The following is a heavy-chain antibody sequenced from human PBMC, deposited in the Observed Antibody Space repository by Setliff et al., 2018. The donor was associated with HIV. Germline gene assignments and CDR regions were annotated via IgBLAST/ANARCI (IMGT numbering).Heavy chain of an antibody. CDR2: IHHSSIT. V-gene: IGHV4-59*01. D-gene: IGHD2-2*01. J-gene: IGHJ5*02. CDR1: GASISSGT. Sequence: PSETLSLTCTVSGASISSGTWSWVRQPPGKGLQWIGFIHHSSITNYNPSLSSRVTVSLDTSKNQFSLKLNSVTAADTAVYYCVRGGTSSNWFDPWGQGTLVTVSS. CDR3: VRGGTSSNWFDP.